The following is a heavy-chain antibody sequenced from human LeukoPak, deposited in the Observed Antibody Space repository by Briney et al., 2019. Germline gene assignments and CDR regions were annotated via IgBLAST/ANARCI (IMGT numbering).Heavy chain of an antibody. V-gene: IGHV3-23*01. CDR2: ISGSGGST. CDR1: GFSFGDYA. CDR3: AKMVATLGYYYYMDV. J-gene: IGHJ6*03. Sequence: GGSLKLSCTTSGFSFGDYAVSWFRQAPGKGLEWVSAISGSGGSTYYADSVKGRFTISRDNSKNTLYLQMNSLRAEDTAVYYCAKMVATLGYYYYMDVWGKGTTVTVSS. D-gene: IGHD5-12*01.